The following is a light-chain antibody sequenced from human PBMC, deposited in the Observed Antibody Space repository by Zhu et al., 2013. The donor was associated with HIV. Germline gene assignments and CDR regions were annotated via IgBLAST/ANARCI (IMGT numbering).Light chain of an antibody. J-gene: IGKJ1*01. CDR3: QQYNNWPRT. Sequence: EIVMTQSPATLSVSPGERATLSCRASQSVSSNLAWYQQKPGQAPRLLIYGASTRATGIPARFSGSGSGTEFTLTISSLQSEDFAVYYCQQYNNWPRTFGQGTKVGN. V-gene: IGKV3-15*01. CDR2: GAS. CDR1: QSVSSN.